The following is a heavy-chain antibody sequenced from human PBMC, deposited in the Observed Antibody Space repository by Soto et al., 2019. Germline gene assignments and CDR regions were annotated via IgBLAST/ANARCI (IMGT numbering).Heavy chain of an antibody. CDR1: GFTFSDSA. CDR3: TRHVDCSGGSCYSGYYYYMDV. V-gene: IGHV3-73*01. D-gene: IGHD2-15*01. Sequence: EVLLVESGGGLVQPGGSLKLSCAASGFTFSDSAMHWVRQASGKGLEWVGRIRSKPNTDATAYAASVKGRFTISRDDSKNTAYLQMNSLKTEDTAVYYCTRHVDCSGGSCYSGYYYYMDVWGKGTTVTVSS. CDR2: IRSKPNTDAT. J-gene: IGHJ6*03.